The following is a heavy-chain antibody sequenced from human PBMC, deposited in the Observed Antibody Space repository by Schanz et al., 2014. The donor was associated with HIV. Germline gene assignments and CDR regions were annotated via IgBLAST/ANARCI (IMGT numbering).Heavy chain of an antibody. CDR2: ISYDGSNK. CDR1: GFTFSSYA. V-gene: IGHV3-30*04. CDR3: ARGSGFLDYYHYGMDV. D-gene: IGHD5-12*01. Sequence: QVQLVESGGGVVQPGRSLRLSCAASGFTFSSYAMHWVRQAPGKGLEWVAVISYDGSNKYYADSVKGRFTISRDNAKNSLFLQMNSLRADDTAVYYCARGSGFLDYYHYGMDVWGQGTTVTVSS. J-gene: IGHJ6*02.